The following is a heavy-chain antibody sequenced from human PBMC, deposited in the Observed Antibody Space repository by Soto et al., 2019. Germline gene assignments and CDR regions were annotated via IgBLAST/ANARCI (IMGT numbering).Heavy chain of an antibody. V-gene: IGHV3-30*03. CDR3: AGGGGRTPSDV. CDR2: ISYDGSNK. CDR1: GFTFSSYG. Sequence: GGSLRLSCAASGFTFSSYGMHWVRQAPGKGLEWVAVISYDGSNKYYADSVKGRFTISRDNSKNTLYLQMNSLRAEDTAVYYCAGGGGRTPSDVWGQGTTVTVSS. J-gene: IGHJ6*02. D-gene: IGHD3-10*01.